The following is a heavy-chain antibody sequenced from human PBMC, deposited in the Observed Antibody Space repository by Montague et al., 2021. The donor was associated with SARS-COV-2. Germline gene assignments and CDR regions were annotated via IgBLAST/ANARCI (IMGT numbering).Heavy chain of an antibody. V-gene: IGHV4-39*01. D-gene: IGHD3-3*01. CDR3: AGHSGRDTVFGVVIIPDAFDI. J-gene: IGHJ3*02. Sequence: SETLSLTCTVSGSSISSSSYYWGWIRQPPGKGLEWIGSIYYSGSTYYNPSLKSRVTISVDTSRNQFSLKLSSGTAADTAVYYCAGHSGRDTVFGVVIIPDAFDIWGQGTMVTVSS. CDR1: GSSISSSSYY. CDR2: IYYSGST.